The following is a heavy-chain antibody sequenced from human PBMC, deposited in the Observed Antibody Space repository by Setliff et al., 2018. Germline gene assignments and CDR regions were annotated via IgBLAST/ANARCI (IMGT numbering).Heavy chain of an antibody. CDR3: ARGFLRYDSGTYYTY. D-gene: IGHD3-10*01. CDR1: GASITSDGYY. J-gene: IGHJ4*02. CDR2: INHSGGT. V-gene: IGHV4-31*03. Sequence: PSETLSLTCIVSGASITSDGYYWSWIRQHPVKGLEWIGDINHSGGTNYNPSLKSRVTVSIDTSKSHFSLKLSSVTAADTAVYYCARGFLRYDSGTYYTYWGQGTLVTVSS.